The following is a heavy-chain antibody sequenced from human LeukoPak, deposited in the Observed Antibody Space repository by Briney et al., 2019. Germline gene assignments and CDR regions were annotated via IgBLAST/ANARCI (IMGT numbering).Heavy chain of an antibody. D-gene: IGHD1-26*01. CDR1: GFTFSSYA. V-gene: IGHV3-30*04. CDR3: ARGEYSGYYYYCGMDV. CDR2: ISYDGSNK. Sequence: GGSLRLSCAASGFTFSSYAMHWVRQAPGKGLEWVAVISYDGSNKYYADSVKGRFTISRDNSKNTLYLQMNSLRAEDTAVYYCARGEYSGYYYYCGMDVWGKGTTVTVSS. J-gene: IGHJ6*04.